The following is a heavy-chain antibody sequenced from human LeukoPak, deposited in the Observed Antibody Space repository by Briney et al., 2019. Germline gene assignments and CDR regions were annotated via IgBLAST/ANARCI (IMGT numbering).Heavy chain of an antibody. CDR2: MNPNSGNT. Sequence: ASVKVSCKASGYTFTSYDINWVRQATGQGREWMGWMNPNSGNTGYAQKFQGRVTITRNTSISTAYMELSSLRSGDTAVYYCARGTDRVAFDIWGQGTMVTVSS. D-gene: IGHD3-22*01. V-gene: IGHV1-8*03. CDR3: ARGTDRVAFDI. J-gene: IGHJ3*02. CDR1: GYTFTSYD.